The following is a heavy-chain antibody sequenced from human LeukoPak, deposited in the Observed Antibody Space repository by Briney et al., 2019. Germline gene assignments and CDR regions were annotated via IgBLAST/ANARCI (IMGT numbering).Heavy chain of an antibody. CDR1: GGSISSYY. V-gene: IGHV4-59*12. CDR2: IHYSGST. Sequence: SETLSLTCTVSGGSISSYYWSWIRQPPGKGLEWIGYIHYSGSTNYNPSLKSRVTISVDTSKNQFSLKLSSVTAADTAVYYCARPGRYCSSTSCYAFDIWGQGTMVTVSS. CDR3: ARPGRYCSSTSCYAFDI. D-gene: IGHD2-2*01. J-gene: IGHJ3*02.